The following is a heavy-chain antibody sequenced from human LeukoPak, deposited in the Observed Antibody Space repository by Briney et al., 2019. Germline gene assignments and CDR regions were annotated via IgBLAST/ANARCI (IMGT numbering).Heavy chain of an antibody. J-gene: IGHJ3*01. V-gene: IGHV1-18*01. CDR2: ISGYNTYT. D-gene: IGHD3-16*01. CDR3: ARVRLVWGMETFDL. CDR1: NNTLSNNG. Sequence: ASVKVSCKASNNTLSNNGISWVRQAPGHGLEWMGWISGYNTYTTYAQKFQDRVTMTKDTSTSTAYMEMRSLRSDDTAIYYCARVRLVWGMETFDLWGQGTMVTVFS.